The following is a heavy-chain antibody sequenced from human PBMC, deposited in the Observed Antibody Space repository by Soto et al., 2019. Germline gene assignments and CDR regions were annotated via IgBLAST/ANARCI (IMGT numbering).Heavy chain of an antibody. D-gene: IGHD5-18*01. CDR2: ISYDGSLQ. CDR3: VSARGYGHASVPYS. V-gene: IGHV3-30*03. J-gene: IGHJ4*02. CDR1: GFAFSSYG. Sequence: QAQLVESGGGVVQPGRSLRLSCAASGFAFSSYGMHWVRQAPGTGLEWVAVISYDGSLQHYADSVKGRFTIARDNSKNVVLLQISSVRAEDTAVYYCVSARGYGHASVPYSWGQGTLVSVSS.